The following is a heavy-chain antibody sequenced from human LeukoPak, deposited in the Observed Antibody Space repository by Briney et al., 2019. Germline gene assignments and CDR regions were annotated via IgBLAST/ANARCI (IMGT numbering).Heavy chain of an antibody. J-gene: IGHJ4*02. CDR3: AREAYYYGSGSYYILV. Sequence: ASVKVSCKASGYTFTSYDINWVRQATGQGLEWMGWMNPNSGNTGYAQKFQGRVTITTDESTSTAYMELSSLRSEDTAVYYCAREAYYYGSGSYYILVWGQGTLVTVSS. D-gene: IGHD3-10*01. CDR2: MNPNSGNT. CDR1: GYTFTSYD. V-gene: IGHV1-8*01.